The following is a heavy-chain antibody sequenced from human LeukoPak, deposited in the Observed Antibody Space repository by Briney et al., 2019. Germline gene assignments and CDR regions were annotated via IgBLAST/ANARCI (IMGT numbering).Heavy chain of an antibody. CDR1: GFTLSSYA. CDR2: ISGRGIRT. V-gene: IGHV3-23*01. CDR3: PKPPLCGGDCWDAFDI. J-gene: IGHJ3*02. D-gene: IGHD2-21*02. Sequence: GRCLRLAWAVAGFTLSSYATSWDSQAARKLLEWVSLISGRGIRTYYPDTVKRRFTISRHNSKHTLYLQMNSLRAEDTAVHYCPKPPLCGGDCWDAFDIWGEGTIVALS.